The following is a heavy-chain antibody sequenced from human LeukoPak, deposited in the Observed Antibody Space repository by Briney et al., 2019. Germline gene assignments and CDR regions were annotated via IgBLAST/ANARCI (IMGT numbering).Heavy chain of an antibody. J-gene: IGHJ4*02. CDR2: ISWNSGSI. Sequence: GGSLRLSCAASGFTFDDYAMHWVRQAPGKGLEWVSGISWNSGSIGYADSVKGRFTISRDNAKNSPYLQMNSLRAEDTALYYCAKARGYSYVPDYWGQGTLVTVSS. V-gene: IGHV3-9*01. CDR3: AKARGYSYVPDY. CDR1: GFTFDDYA. D-gene: IGHD5-18*01.